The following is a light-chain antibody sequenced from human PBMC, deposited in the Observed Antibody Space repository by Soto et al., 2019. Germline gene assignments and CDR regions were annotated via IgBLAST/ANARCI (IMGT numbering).Light chain of an antibody. V-gene: IGKV1-27*01. Sequence: IQLTQSPSSLSASVGDRVSLTCRASQAISSHLAWYQQKPGKVPKLLISGISTLQSGVPSRFSGSGYGTEFTLTISNLQPEDVATYYCQKYNTAPLTFGGGTKVDIK. CDR3: QKYNTAPLT. J-gene: IGKJ4*01. CDR2: GIS. CDR1: QAISSH.